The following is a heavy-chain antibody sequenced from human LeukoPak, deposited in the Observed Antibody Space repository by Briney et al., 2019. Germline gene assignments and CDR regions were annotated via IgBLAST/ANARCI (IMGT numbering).Heavy chain of an antibody. D-gene: IGHD3-22*01. V-gene: IGHV1-69*06. Sequence: GASVKVSCKASGGTFSSYAISWVRPAPGQGLEWMGRIIPIFGTANYAQKFQGRVTITADKSTSTAYMELSSLRSEDTAVYYCARAPTYYYDSSGEGYFDYWGQGTLVTVSS. CDR2: IIPIFGTA. CDR1: GGTFSSYA. J-gene: IGHJ4*02. CDR3: ARAPTYYYDSSGEGYFDY.